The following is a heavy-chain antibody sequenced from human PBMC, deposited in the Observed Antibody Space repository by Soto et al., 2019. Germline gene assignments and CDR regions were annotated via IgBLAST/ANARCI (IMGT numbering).Heavy chain of an antibody. CDR1: GGSISSSNW. CDR3: ARGDYYDSSGYYYYYYYGMDV. Sequence: SETLSLTCAVSGGSISSSNWWSWVRQPPGKGLEWIGEIYHSGSTNYNPSLKSRVTISVDKSKNQFSLKLSSVTAADTAVYYCARGDYYDSSGYYYYYYYGMDVWGQGTTVTVSS. J-gene: IGHJ6*02. CDR2: IYHSGST. V-gene: IGHV4-4*02. D-gene: IGHD3-22*01.